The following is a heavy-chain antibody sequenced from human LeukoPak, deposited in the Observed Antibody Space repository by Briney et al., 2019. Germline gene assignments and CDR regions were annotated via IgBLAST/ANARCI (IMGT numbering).Heavy chain of an antibody. CDR3: ARRGRRLGELSLIRKPNNWFDP. J-gene: IGHJ5*02. D-gene: IGHD3-16*02. CDR2: INHSGST. Sequence: SETLSLTCTVSGGSISTYYWSWIRQPPGKGLEWIGEINHSGSTNYDPSLKSRVTISVDTSKNQFSLKLSSVTAADTAVYYCARRGRRLGELSLIRKPNNWFDPWGQGTLVTVSS. V-gene: IGHV4-34*01. CDR1: GGSISTYY.